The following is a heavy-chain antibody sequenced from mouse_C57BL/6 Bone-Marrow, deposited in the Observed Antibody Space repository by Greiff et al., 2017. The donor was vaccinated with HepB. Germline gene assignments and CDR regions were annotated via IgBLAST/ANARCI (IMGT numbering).Heavy chain of an antibody. V-gene: IGHV1-69*01. CDR3: ASAYYYGSFYWYFDV. D-gene: IGHD1-1*01. CDR1: GYTFTSYW. Sequence: QVQLQQPGAELVMPGASVKLSCKASGYTFTSYWMHWVKQRPGQGLEWIGEFDPSDSYTNYNQKFKGKSTLTVDKSSSTAYMQLSSLTSEDSAVYYCASAYYYGSFYWYFDVWGTGTTVTVSS. CDR2: FDPSDSYT. J-gene: IGHJ1*03.